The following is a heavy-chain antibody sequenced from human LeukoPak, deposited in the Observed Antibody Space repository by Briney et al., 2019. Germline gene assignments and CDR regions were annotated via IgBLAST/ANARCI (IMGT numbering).Heavy chain of an antibody. V-gene: IGHV4-34*01. CDR3: AREGDTAMVSVY. CDR1: GGSFSGYY. CDR2: INHSGST. Sequence: SETLSLTCAVYGGSFSGYYWSWIRQPPGKGLEWIGEINHSGSTNYNPSLKSRVTISVDTSKNQFSLKLSSVTAADTAVYYCAREGDTAMVSVYWGQGTLVTVSS. D-gene: IGHD5-18*01. J-gene: IGHJ4*02.